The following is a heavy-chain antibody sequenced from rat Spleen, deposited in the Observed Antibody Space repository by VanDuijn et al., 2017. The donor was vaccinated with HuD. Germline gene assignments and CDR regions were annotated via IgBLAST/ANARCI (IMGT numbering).Heavy chain of an antibody. CDR2: ISYDGSST. CDR1: GFTFSDYN. V-gene: IGHV5-7*01. CDR3: ASHYNNYGVMDA. D-gene: IGHD1-10*01. J-gene: IGHJ4*01. Sequence: EVQLVESGGGLVQPGRSLKLSCAASGFTFSDYNMAWVRQAPKKGLEWVATISYDGSSTYYRDSVKGRFTISGDNAKSTLYLQMDSLRSEDTATYCCASHYNNYGVMDAWGQGASVTVSS.